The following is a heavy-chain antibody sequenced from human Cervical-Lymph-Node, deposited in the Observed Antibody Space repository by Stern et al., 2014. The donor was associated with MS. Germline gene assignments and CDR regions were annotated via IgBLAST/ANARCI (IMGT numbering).Heavy chain of an antibody. CDR1: GGSISSSSYY. J-gene: IGHJ4*02. CDR2: IYYSGST. V-gene: IGHV4-39*01. Sequence: QLQLQESGPGLVKPSETLSLTCTVSGGSISSSSYYWGWIRQPPGKGLEWIGSIYYSGSTYYNPSLKSRVNISVDTSKNQFFPKRSSGTAADTAVYYCARHKGSGLRNFDYWGQGTLVTVSS. CDR3: ARHKGSGLRNFDY. D-gene: IGHD6-19*01.